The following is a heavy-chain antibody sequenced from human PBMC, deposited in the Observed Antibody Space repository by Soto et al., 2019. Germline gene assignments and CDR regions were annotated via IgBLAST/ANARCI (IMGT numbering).Heavy chain of an antibody. Sequence: QVQLQQWGAGLLKSSETLSLTCAVYGGSFSGYYWTWIRQPPGKGLEWIGEINHSGSTNYNPSLKSPVTISVDTSKNQFSLKLSSVTAADTAVYYCASPGPTIRGGWFDPWGQGTLVTVSS. J-gene: IGHJ5*02. D-gene: IGHD5-12*01. CDR3: ASPGPTIRGGWFDP. CDR2: INHSGST. V-gene: IGHV4-34*01. CDR1: GGSFSGYY.